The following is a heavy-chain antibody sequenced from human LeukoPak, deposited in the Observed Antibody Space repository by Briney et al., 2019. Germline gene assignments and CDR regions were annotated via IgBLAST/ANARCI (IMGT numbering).Heavy chain of an antibody. D-gene: IGHD3-9*01. Sequence: SETLSLTCTVPGGSISSYYWSWIRQPPGKGLEWIGYMYYSGSSNYNPSLKSRVTILVDTSKNQFSLKLSSVTAADTAVYYCARDGTLYDILAGSRWGHFDFWGQGTLVTVSS. CDR3: ARDGTLYDILAGSRWGHFDF. CDR2: MYYSGSS. V-gene: IGHV4-59*01. J-gene: IGHJ4*02. CDR1: GGSISSYY.